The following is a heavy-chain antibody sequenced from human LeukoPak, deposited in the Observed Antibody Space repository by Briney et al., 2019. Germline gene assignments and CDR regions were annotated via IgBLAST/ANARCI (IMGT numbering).Heavy chain of an antibody. J-gene: IGHJ4*02. V-gene: IGHV5-51*01. CDR1: GYNFPNYW. CDR2: IYPGDSDT. CDR3: ARHTTPVYVGGVDI. Sequence: GESLNISCRASGYNFPNYWIVWVRQMPTKGLELMGIIYPGDSDTRYSPSFQGQVTISADKSISTAYLQWSSLKASDTAMYYCARHTTPVYVGGVDIWGQGTLVTISS. D-gene: IGHD1-26*01.